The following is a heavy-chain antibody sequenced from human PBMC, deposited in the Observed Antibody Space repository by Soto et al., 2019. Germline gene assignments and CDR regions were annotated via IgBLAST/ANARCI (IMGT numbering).Heavy chain of an antibody. V-gene: IGHV4-31*03. CDR3: ARGEPYGDFVY. CDR1: GVSISSGGYY. CDR2: IYYNGNT. J-gene: IGHJ4*02. D-gene: IGHD4-17*01. Sequence: QVQLQESGPRLVRLSQTLSLTCNVSGVSISSGGYYWSWIRQHPGQGLEWIGYIYYNGNTYYNPSLESRTTISRDTSKNQFSLKVTSVSAADTAVYYCARGEPYGDFVYWCQGTLVTVSS.